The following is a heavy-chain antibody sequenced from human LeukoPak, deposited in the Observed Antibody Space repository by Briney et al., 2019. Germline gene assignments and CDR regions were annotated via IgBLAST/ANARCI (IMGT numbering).Heavy chain of an antibody. J-gene: IGHJ4*02. CDR2: ISAYNGNT. V-gene: IGHV1-18*01. CDR1: GYTFTSYG. CDR3: ARERVEMATTTGAFDY. Sequence: ASVKVSCKASGYTFTSYGTSWVRQAPGQGLEWMGWISAYNGNTNYAQKLQGRVTMTTDTSTSTAYMELRSLRSDDTAVYYCARERVEMATTTGAFDYWGQGTLVTVSS. D-gene: IGHD5-24*01.